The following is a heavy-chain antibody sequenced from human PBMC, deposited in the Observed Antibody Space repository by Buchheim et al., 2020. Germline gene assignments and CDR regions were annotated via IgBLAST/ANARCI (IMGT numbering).Heavy chain of an antibody. V-gene: IGHV1-46*03. Sequence: QVQLVQSGAEVKKPGASVKVSCKASGYTFTSYYMHWVRQAPGQGLEWMGIINPSGGSTSYAQKFQGRVTMTRDTSTSTVYMELSSLRSEDTAVYYCARGGYSGYDSYGDYQPYYYYGMDVWGQGTT. CDR3: ARGGYSGYDSYGDYQPYYYYGMDV. CDR1: GYTFTSYY. J-gene: IGHJ6*02. CDR2: INPSGGST. D-gene: IGHD5-12*01.